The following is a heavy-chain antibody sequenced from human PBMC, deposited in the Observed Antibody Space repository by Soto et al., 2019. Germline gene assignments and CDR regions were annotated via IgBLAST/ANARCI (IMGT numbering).Heavy chain of an antibody. CDR1: GDSVSSNTAS. CDR3: AKGDNLGPKTGYAFDP. V-gene: IGHV6-1*01. Sequence: PSQTLSLTCAISGDSVSSNTASWNWIRQSPSRGLEWLGRTYFRSKCYNDYAVSVKSRIIINPDTSDNQFSLQLNSVTPEDTAVYFCAKGDNLGPKTGYAFDPWGQGIMVTV. J-gene: IGHJ5*02. CDR2: TYFRSKCYN. D-gene: IGHD5-12*01.